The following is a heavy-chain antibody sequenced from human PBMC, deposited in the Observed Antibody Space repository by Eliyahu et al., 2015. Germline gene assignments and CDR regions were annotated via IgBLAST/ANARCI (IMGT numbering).Heavy chain of an antibody. CDR3: VLEGGSSGPRWFDP. CDR2: IVPVFGTA. J-gene: IGHJ5*02. D-gene: IGHD3-22*01. V-gene: IGHV1-69*01. Sequence: QVQLVQSGAEVKRPGSSVRVSCKASGGTFASYTISWVRQAPGQRLEWLGGIVPVFGTANSAQKFQGRVTITADEPTNTAYLELRSLRSEDTAVYYCVLEGGSSGPRWFDPWGQGTLVIVSS. CDR1: GGTFASYT.